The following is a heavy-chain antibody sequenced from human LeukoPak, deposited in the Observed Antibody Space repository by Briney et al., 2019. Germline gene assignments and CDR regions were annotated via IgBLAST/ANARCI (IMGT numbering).Heavy chain of an antibody. CDR3: ARVDAVSDYYYMDV. CDR2: INHSGST. CDR1: GGSFSGYY. D-gene: IGHD2-2*01. V-gene: IGHV4-34*01. Sequence: PSETLSLTCAVYGGSFSGYYWSWIRQPPGKGLEWIGEINHSGSTNYNPSLKSRVTIPVDTSKNQFSLKLSSVTAADTAVYYCARVDAVSDYYYMDVWGKGTTVTVSS. J-gene: IGHJ6*03.